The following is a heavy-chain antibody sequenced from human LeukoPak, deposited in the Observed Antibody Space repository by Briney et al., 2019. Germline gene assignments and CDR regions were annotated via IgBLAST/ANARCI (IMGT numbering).Heavy chain of an antibody. CDR3: ARGPQYGYCSSTSCYKARQELDY. J-gene: IGHJ4*02. D-gene: IGHD2-2*02. CDR1: GYTFTGYY. Sequence: WASVKVSCKASGYTFTGYYMHWVRQAPGQGLEWMGWINPNSGGTNYAQKFQGRVTMTRDTSISTAYMELSRLRSDDTAVYYCARGPQYGYCSSTSCYKARQELDYWGQGTLVTVSS. V-gene: IGHV1-2*02. CDR2: INPNSGGT.